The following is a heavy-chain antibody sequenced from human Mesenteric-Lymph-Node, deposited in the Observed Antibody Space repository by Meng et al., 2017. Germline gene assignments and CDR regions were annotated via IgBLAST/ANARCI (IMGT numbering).Heavy chain of an antibody. D-gene: IGHD6-19*01. CDR3: AKFGFSGWSGGFDY. CDR2: VRASGDST. J-gene: IGHJ4*02. Sequence: GESLKISCAASGFPLRDYDMSWVRQAPGMGLEWVSAVRASGDSTFYADSVKGRFTISRDNSRSTLYLQMNSLRADDVAVYYCAKFGFSGWSGGFDYWGQGALVTVSS. V-gene: IGHV3-23*01. CDR1: GFPLRDYD.